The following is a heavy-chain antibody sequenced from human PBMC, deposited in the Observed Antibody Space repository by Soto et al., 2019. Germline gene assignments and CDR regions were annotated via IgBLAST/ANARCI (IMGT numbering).Heavy chain of an antibody. CDR2: IDWDDDK. D-gene: IGHD6-19*01. CDR1: GFSLSTSGMC. Sequence: SGPTLVNPTQTLTLTCTFSGFSLSTSGMCVSWIRQPPGKALEWLARIDWDDDKYYSTSLKTRLTISKDTSKNQVVLTMTNMDPVDTATYYCARISSGPYYYYYGMDVWGQGTTVTVSS. V-gene: IGHV2-70*11. J-gene: IGHJ6*02. CDR3: ARISSGPYYYYYGMDV.